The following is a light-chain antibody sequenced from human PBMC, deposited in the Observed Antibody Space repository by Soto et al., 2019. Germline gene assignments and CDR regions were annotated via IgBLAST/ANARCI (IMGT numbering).Light chain of an antibody. CDR2: EVR. J-gene: IGLJ2*01. V-gene: IGLV2-14*01. CDR3: SSYTSTNTVI. CDR1: SNDVGGFNY. Sequence: QSVLTQPASVSGSPGQSITISCTGTSNDVGGFNYVSWYQQHPGKAPKLMIYEVRNRPSGVSNRFSGSKSGNTASLTISGLQAEDEADYYCSSYTSTNTVIFGGGTKVTVL.